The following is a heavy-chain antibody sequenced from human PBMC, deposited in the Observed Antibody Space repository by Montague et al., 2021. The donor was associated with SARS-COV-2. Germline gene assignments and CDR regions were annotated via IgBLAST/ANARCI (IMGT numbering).Heavy chain of an antibody. CDR3: ASGDITGTPYFDY. CDR2: IWYDGSNK. CDR1: GFTFSSYG. V-gene: IGHV3-33*01. Sequence: SLRLSCAASGFTFSSYGMHWVRQAPGKGLEWVAVIWYDGSNKYYADSVXGRFTISRDNSKNTLYLQMNSLRAEDTAVYYCASGDITGTPYFDYWGQGTLVTVSS. D-gene: IGHD1-20*01. J-gene: IGHJ4*02.